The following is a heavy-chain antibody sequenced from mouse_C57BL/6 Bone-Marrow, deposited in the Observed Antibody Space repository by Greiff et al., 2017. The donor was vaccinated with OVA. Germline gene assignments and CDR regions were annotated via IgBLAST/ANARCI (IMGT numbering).Heavy chain of an antibody. D-gene: IGHD2-1*01. CDR3: GRGKTVYAMGY. J-gene: IGHJ4*01. V-gene: IGHV1-81*01. CDR1: GYTFTSYG. CDR2: IYPRSGNT. Sequence: QVQLKESGAELARPGASVKLSCKASGYTFTSYGISWVKQRTGQGLEWIGEIYPRSGNTYYNEKFKGKATLTADKSSSTAYMELRSLTSEDSAVYLCGRGKTVYAMGYWGKGTTVTVSS.